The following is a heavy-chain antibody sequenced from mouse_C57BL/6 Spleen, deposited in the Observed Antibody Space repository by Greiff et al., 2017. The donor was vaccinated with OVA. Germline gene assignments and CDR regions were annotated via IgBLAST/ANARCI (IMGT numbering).Heavy chain of an antibody. CDR1: GFTFSDYG. Sequence: EVQLQQSGGGLVKPGGSLKLSCAASGFTFSDYGMHWVRQAPEKGLEWVAYISSGSSTIYYADTVKGRFTISRDNAKNTLFLQMTSLRSEDTAMYYCARVGLGRGYFDYWGQGTTLTVSS. J-gene: IGHJ2*01. D-gene: IGHD3-3*01. V-gene: IGHV5-17*01. CDR2: ISSGSSTI. CDR3: ARVGLGRGYFDY.